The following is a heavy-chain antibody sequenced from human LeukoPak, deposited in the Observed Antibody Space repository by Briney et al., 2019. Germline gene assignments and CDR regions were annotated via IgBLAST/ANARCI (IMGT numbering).Heavy chain of an antibody. CDR3: ARLSRGIAAADDDY. V-gene: IGHV3-21*01. D-gene: IGHD6-13*01. CDR1: GFTFSSYS. J-gene: IGHJ4*02. CDR2: ISSSSSYI. Sequence: PGGSLRLSCAASGFTFSSYSMNWVRQAPGKGLEWVSSISSSSSYIYYADSVKGRFTISRDNAKNSLYLQMNSLRAEDTAVYYCARLSRGIAAADDDYWGQGTLVTVSS.